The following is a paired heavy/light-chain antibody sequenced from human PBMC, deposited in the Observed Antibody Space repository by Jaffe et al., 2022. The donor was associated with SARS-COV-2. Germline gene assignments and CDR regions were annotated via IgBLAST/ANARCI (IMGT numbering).Light chain of an antibody. CDR2: LGS. J-gene: IGKJ5*01. V-gene: IGKV2-28*01. CDR3: MQALQSPRVT. Sequence: DIVMTQSPLSLPVTPGEPASMSCRSSQSLLHSSGYNYVDWYLQKPGQSPQLLIYLGSNRASGVPDRFSGSGSGTDFTLKISRVEAEDVGIYYCMQALQSPRVTFGQGTRLEIK. CDR1: QSLLHSSGYNY.
Heavy chain of an antibody. Sequence: QVQLVQSGSELKRPGASVKVSCQASGFTFTDYGMNWVRQAPGQGLEWIGWISTDTGDPTYAQGFTGRFVFSLDTSVSTAYLEINSLKADDSAIYYCAREPSYYDYLTGHQYYGMDVWGQGTTITVSS. CDR2: ISTDTGDP. V-gene: IGHV7-4-1*02. CDR1: GFTFTDYG. D-gene: IGHD3-16*01. J-gene: IGHJ6*02. CDR3: AREPSYYDYLTGHQYYGMDV.